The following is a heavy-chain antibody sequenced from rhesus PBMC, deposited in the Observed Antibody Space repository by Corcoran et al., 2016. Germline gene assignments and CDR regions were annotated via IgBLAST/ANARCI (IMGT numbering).Heavy chain of an antibody. V-gene: IGHV3-184*01. D-gene: IGHD2-15*01. J-gene: IGHJ4*01. Sequence: EVQLLESGGGLVQPGGSLRLSCAASGFTFSDYYMYWVRQDPGKGLEWVGFIRSKAYGGTAEYAASVKGRFNISSDDSKSIAYLQMSSLKTEDTAVYYGTKDQYSFDYWGQGVLVTVSS. CDR2: IRSKAYGGTA. CDR1: GFTFSDYY. CDR3: TKDQYSFDY.